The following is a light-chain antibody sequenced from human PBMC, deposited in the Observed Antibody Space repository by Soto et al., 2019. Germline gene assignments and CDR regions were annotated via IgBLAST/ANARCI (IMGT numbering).Light chain of an antibody. CDR3: QSYDSTRRRL. Sequence: QSVLTQPPSVSGAPGQRVTISCTGSSSNIGAGYDVHWYQQLPGTAPKLLIYGDNNRPSGVPDRFSGSKSGTSASLAITGLRAEDEADYYCQSYDSTRRRLFGGGTKLTVL. CDR2: GDN. V-gene: IGLV1-40*01. CDR1: SSNIGAGYD. J-gene: IGLJ2*01.